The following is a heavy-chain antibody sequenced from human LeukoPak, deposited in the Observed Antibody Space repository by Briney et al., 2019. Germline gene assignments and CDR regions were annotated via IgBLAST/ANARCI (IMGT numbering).Heavy chain of an antibody. CDR1: GGSMHGYY. J-gene: IGHJ3*02. D-gene: IGHD6-13*01. CDR3: ARRRRIGAVGTDAFDI. Sequence: SETLSLTCTVSGGSMHGYYWSWIRQPPGKGLEWIGYIYNSESTNYNPSLKSRVTISVDTSKNQFSLKLISVAAADTAVYYCARRRRIGAVGTDAFDIWGQGTKVTVSS. V-gene: IGHV4-59*08. CDR2: IYNSEST.